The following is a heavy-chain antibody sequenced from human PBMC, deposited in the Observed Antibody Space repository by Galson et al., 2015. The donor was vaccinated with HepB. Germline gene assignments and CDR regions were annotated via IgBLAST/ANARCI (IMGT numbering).Heavy chain of an antibody. J-gene: IGHJ6*03. CDR1: GGTFSSYA. D-gene: IGHD5-12*01. V-gene: IGHV1-69*13. Sequence: SVKVSCKASGGTFSSYAISWVRQAPGQGLEWMGGIIPIFGTANYAQKFQGRVTITADESTSTAYMELSSLRSEDTAVYYCARGRDIVATITYYYYYYMDVWGKGTTVTVSS. CDR3: ARGRDIVATITYYYYYYMDV. CDR2: IIPIFGTA.